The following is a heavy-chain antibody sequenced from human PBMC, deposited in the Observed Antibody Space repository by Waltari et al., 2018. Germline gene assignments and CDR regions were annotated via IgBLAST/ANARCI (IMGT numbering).Heavy chain of an antibody. CDR2: INHSGST. V-gene: IGHV4-34*01. Sequence: QVQLQQWGAGLLKPSETLSLTCAVYGGSFSGYYWSWIRQPPGKGLEWIGEINHSGSTNSNPSLKSRVTISVDTSKNQFSLKLSSVTAADTAVYYCARVPLFWFGTTPPWHYFDYWGQGTLVTVSS. D-gene: IGHD3-10*01. CDR3: ARVPLFWFGTTPPWHYFDY. J-gene: IGHJ4*02. CDR1: GGSFSGYY.